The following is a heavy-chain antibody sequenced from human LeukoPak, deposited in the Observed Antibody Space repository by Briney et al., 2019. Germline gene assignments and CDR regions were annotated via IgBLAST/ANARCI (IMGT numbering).Heavy chain of an antibody. CDR3: ARGPFSGYSGYDAAATP. V-gene: IGHV1-18*01. D-gene: IGHD5-12*01. Sequence: ASVKVSCNASGYTFTSYGISWVRQAPGQGLEWMGWMSAYNGNTNYAQKLQGRVTMTTDTSTSTAYMELRSLRSDDTAVYYCARGPFSGYSGYDAAATPWGQGTLVTVSS. CDR1: GYTFTSYG. CDR2: MSAYNGNT. J-gene: IGHJ5*02.